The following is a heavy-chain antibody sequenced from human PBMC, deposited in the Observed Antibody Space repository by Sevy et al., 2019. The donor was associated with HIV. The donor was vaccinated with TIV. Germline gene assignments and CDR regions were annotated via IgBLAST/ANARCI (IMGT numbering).Heavy chain of an antibody. V-gene: IGHV1-18*01. J-gene: IGHJ4*02. CDR2: ISAYNGNT. CDR1: GYTFTSYG. CDR3: AREKGLLWFREPLFDY. D-gene: IGHD3-10*01. Sequence: ASVKVSCKASGYTFTSYGISWVRQAPGQGLEWMGWISAYNGNTNYAQKLQGRVTMTTDTSTSTAYMELRSLRSDDTAVYYCAREKGLLWFREPLFDYWGQRTLVTVSS.